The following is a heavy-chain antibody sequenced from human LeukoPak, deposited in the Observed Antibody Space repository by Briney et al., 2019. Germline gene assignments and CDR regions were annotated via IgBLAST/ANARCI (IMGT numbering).Heavy chain of an antibody. CDR2: ISFGGRNT. D-gene: IGHD4-17*01. Sequence: HAGGSLRLSCAASGFIFSSYGMHWVRQAPGKGLEWVAVISFGGRNTYYADSVKGRFTISRDNAKNTLWLQMNSLRAEDTAVYYCAKGVTTVRIYYHGMDVWGQGTTVTVSS. V-gene: IGHV3-30*18. J-gene: IGHJ6*02. CDR3: AKGVTTVRIYYHGMDV. CDR1: GFIFSSYG.